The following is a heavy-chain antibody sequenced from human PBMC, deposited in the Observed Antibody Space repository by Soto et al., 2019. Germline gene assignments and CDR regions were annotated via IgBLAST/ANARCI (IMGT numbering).Heavy chain of an antibody. Sequence: SLRLSCAASGFTFSSYGMHWVRQAPGKGLEWVAVIWYDGSNKYYADSVKGRFTISRDNSKNTLYLQMNSLRAEDTAVYYCAREGLLHHAFDIWGQGTMVTVSS. V-gene: IGHV3-33*01. CDR2: IWYDGSNK. CDR1: GFTFSSYG. J-gene: IGHJ3*02. CDR3: AREGLLHHAFDI. D-gene: IGHD3-22*01.